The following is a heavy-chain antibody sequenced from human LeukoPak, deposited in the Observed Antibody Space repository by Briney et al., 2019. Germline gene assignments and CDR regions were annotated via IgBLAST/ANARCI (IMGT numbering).Heavy chain of an antibody. CDR1: GGSIGSDY. J-gene: IGHJ4*02. CDR2: VSYRGTT. CDR3: ARGYPYGSNWSIFDL. Sequence: SETLSLTCTVSGGSIGSDYWSWIRQPPEKGLEWIGYVSYRGTTNYNPSVESRVTISVDTSKNHFSLKLTSVTAADTAVYYCARGYPYGSNWSIFDLWGQGALVTASS. D-gene: IGHD6-13*01. V-gene: IGHV4-59*01.